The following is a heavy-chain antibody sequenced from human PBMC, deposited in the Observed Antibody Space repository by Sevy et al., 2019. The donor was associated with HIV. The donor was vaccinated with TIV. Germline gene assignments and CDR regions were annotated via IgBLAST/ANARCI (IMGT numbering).Heavy chain of an antibody. CDR1: GYTFTGHY. CDR2: IDPISGGT. Sequence: ASVKVSCKASGYTFTGHYLHWVRQAPGQGLEWMGWIDPISGGTKHAQNFKGRVTMARDTSISTAYMELSSLRFDDTAMYYCVRIRFQTGAFDSWVQGTLVTVSS. J-gene: IGHJ4*02. CDR3: VRIRFQTGAFDS. D-gene: IGHD7-27*01. V-gene: IGHV1-2*02.